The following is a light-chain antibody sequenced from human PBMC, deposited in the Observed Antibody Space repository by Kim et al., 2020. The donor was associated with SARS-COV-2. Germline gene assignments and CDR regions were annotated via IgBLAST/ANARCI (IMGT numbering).Light chain of an antibody. CDR1: QSVDSRY. V-gene: IGKV3-20*01. J-gene: IGKJ5*01. CDR2: HAS. CDR3: QQYGKTPPFT. Sequence: EIVLTQSPDTLSLSPGERATLSCRASQSVDSRYFAWYQQKPGQAPRLLLHHASSRATGIPDRFSGSGSETEFTLTISRLEPEDFATYYCQQYGKTPPFTFGEGTRLEIK.